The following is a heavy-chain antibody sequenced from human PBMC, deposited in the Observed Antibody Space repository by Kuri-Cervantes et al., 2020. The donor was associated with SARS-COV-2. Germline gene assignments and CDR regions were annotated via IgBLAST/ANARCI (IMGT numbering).Heavy chain of an antibody. CDR2: ISSSGSTI. CDR3: ARVRYCSSTSCYSRSRVNAFDI. CDR1: GFTFSSYE. D-gene: IGHD2-2*01. J-gene: IGHJ3*02. Sequence: GESLKISCAASGFTFSSYEMNWVRQAPGKGLEWVSYISSSGSTIYYADSVKGRFTISRDNAKNSLYLQMNSLRAEDTAVCYCARVRYCSSTSCYSRSRVNAFDIWGQGTMVTVSS. V-gene: IGHV3-48*03.